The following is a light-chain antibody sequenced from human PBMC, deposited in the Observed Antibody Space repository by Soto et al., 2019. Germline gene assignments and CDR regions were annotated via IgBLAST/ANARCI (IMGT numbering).Light chain of an antibody. CDR3: SSYTRSSTLV. V-gene: IGLV2-14*01. J-gene: IGLJ3*02. Sequence: QSALTQPASVSGSPGQSITISCTGTSSDVGGYNYVSWYQQHPGKAPKLMIYEVSNRPSGVSNRFSGSKSGNTASLTSSGLQAEDEAAYYCSSYTRSSTLVFGGGTKLTVL. CDR2: EVS. CDR1: SSDVGGYNY.